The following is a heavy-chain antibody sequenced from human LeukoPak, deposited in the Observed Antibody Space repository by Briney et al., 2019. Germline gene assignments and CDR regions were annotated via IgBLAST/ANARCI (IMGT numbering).Heavy chain of an antibody. V-gene: IGHV4-39*07. CDR1: GGSISTSNYY. CDR3: ARGTLYSGWSYYFDN. D-gene: IGHD6-19*01. CDR2: VYYSGTT. Sequence: SETLSLTCTVSGGSISTSNYYWGWIRQPPGKALEGIGSVYYSGTTSYRPSLTSRVTISVNMSKHHFSLRLSSVTAADTAMYYCARGTLYSGWSYYFDNWGQGSQVTVSS. J-gene: IGHJ4*02.